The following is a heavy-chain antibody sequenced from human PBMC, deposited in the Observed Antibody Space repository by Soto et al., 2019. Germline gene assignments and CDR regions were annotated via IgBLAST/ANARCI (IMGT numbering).Heavy chain of an antibody. D-gene: IGHD4-17*01. Sequence: SETLSLTCAVSGGPITSGGYSWSWIRQPPGKGLEWIGYIYHSGGTYYNPSLKSRVTLSIDRTKKQFSPKLKSVTAADTAVYFCARTMTTSGWFDPWGQGTLVTVSS. V-gene: IGHV4-30-2*01. CDR1: GGPITSGGYS. CDR3: ARTMTTSGWFDP. J-gene: IGHJ5*02. CDR2: IYHSGGT.